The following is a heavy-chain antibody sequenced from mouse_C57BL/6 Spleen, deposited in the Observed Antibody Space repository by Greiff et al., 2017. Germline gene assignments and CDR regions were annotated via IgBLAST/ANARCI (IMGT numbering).Heavy chain of an antibody. CDR2: IHPTSGST. Sequence: VQLQQPGAELVKPGASVKLSCKASGYTFTSYWMHWVKQRPGQGLEWIGMIHPTSGSTNYNEKFKSKATLTVDKSSSTAYMQLSSLTSEDSAVYYCARSRGNHWYFDVWGTGTTVTVSS. D-gene: IGHD2-1*01. CDR3: ARSRGNHWYFDV. CDR1: GYTFTSYW. V-gene: IGHV1-64*01. J-gene: IGHJ1*03.